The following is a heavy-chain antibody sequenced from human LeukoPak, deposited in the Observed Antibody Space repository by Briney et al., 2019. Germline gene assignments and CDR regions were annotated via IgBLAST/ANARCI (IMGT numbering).Heavy chain of an antibody. J-gene: IGHJ4*02. CDR1: GYSFSSHG. Sequence: GESLNISCEASGYSFSSHGIVWVRQMPGKGLEWMGIINPADSVTIYCPSFQGQVTISADKSITTAYLQWSSLKASDTAMYYCARRYCSGGTCYYFDYWGQGALVTVSS. CDR3: ARRYCSGGTCYYFDY. CDR2: INPADSVT. V-gene: IGHV5-51*01. D-gene: IGHD2-15*01.